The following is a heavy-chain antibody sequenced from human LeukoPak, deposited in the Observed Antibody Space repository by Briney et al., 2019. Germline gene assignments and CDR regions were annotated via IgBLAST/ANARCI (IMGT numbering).Heavy chain of an antibody. J-gene: IGHJ4*02. CDR2: IRYDGSNK. D-gene: IGHD2-2*01. Sequence: GGSLRLSCAASGFTFSSYGMHWVRQAPGKGLEWVAFIRYDGSNKYYADSVKGRFTISRDNSKNTLYLQMNSLRAEDTAVYYCAKDADIVVSSYFDYWGQGTLVTVSS. V-gene: IGHV3-30*02. CDR1: GFTFSSYG. CDR3: AKDADIVVSSYFDY.